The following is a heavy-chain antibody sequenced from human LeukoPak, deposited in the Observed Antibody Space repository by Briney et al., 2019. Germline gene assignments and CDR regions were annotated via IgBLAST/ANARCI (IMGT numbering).Heavy chain of an antibody. CDR1: GFTFSSYW. Sequence: GGSLRLSCAASGFTFSSYWMTWVRQAPGKGLEWVANIKPDGSVGYYVDSVRGRFIISRDNAGNSLYLQMNSLRVEDTAVYYCASEGGAVAPNYFNSWGQGTLVTVSS. D-gene: IGHD3-16*01. J-gene: IGHJ4*02. CDR2: IKPDGSVG. CDR3: ASEGGAVAPNYFNS. V-gene: IGHV3-7*01.